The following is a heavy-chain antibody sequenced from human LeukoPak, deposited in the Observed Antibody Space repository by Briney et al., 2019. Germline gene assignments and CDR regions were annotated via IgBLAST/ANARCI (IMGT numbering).Heavy chain of an antibody. V-gene: IGHV3-48*03. CDR3: ARGETSSYDY. CDR1: GVTFSTFE. CDR2: ISSSGSTI. J-gene: IGHJ4*02. Sequence: GGSLRLSCAASGVTFSTFEVNWVRQAPGKGLEWVSFISSSGSTIFYADSVKGRFTISRDNSKNTVYLQMNSLRAEDTAVYYCARGETSSYDYWGQGTLVTVSS. D-gene: IGHD2-2*01.